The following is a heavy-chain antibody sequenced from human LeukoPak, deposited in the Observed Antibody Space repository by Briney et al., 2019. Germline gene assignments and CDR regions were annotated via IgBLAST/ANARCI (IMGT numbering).Heavy chain of an antibody. Sequence: PGGSLRLSCAASGFRFSNSWMYWGRQGPGKGPVWVSRMKTDGTRIEYADSVKGRFTISRDNAKNTLFLQMSSLRVEDTAVYYCARGADHGGSYYPDWGQGTRVTVSS. CDR3: ARGADHGGSYYPD. D-gene: IGHD3-10*01. J-gene: IGHJ4*02. CDR1: GFRFSNSW. CDR2: MKTDGTRI. V-gene: IGHV3-74*01.